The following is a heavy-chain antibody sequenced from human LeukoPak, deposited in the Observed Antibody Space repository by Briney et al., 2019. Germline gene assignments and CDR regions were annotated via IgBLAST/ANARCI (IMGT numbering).Heavy chain of an antibody. Sequence: PGGSLRLSCAASGFTFSSYAMSWVHQAPGKGLEWVSGISGSGDNTYYADSVKGRFTISRDNSKNTLYVQVNSLGTEDTAAYYCAKGSYYESSGSFYFDYWGQGTLVTVSS. D-gene: IGHD3-22*01. CDR3: AKGSYYESSGSFYFDY. V-gene: IGHV3-23*01. J-gene: IGHJ4*02. CDR2: ISGSGDNT. CDR1: GFTFSSYA.